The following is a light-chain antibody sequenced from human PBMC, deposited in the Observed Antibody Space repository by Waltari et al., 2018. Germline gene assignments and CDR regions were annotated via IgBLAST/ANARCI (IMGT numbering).Light chain of an antibody. J-gene: IGKJ4*01. Sequence: DIQMTQSPSSLSASNGATVTITCRASQDIGNSLAWYQQIPGKAPNLLLYTASSLEIGVPTRFSGSGSGTTYTLTITRLQPEDFATYYCQQYYGTPPTFGGGTKVEIK. CDR2: TAS. V-gene: IGKV1-NL1*01. CDR3: QQYYGTPPT. CDR1: QDIGNS.